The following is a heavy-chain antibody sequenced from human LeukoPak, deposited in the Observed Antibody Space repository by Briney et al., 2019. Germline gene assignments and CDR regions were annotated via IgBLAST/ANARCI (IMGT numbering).Heavy chain of an antibody. J-gene: IGHJ6*03. Sequence: GGSLRLSCAASGFTFSSYGMHWVRQAPGKGLEWVSYISSSGSTIYYADSVKGRFTISRDNAKNSLYLQMNSLRAEDTAVYYCARLTAEYYMDVWGKGTTVTVSS. CDR3: ARLTAEYYMDV. V-gene: IGHV3-48*04. D-gene: IGHD3-16*01. CDR1: GFTFSSYG. CDR2: ISSSGSTI.